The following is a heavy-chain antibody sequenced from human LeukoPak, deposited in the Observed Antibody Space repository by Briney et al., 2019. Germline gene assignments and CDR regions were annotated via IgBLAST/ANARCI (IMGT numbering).Heavy chain of an antibody. CDR3: AELGITMIGGV. CDR1: GFTFSSYA. V-gene: IGHV3-48*03. J-gene: IGHJ6*04. CDR2: ISSSGSTI. D-gene: IGHD3-10*02. Sequence: PGGSLRLSCAASGFTFSSYAMSWVRQAPGKGLEWVSYISSSGSTIYYADSVKGRFTISRGHTKNSLYLQMNSLRAEDTAVYYCAELGITMIGGVWGKGTTVTISS.